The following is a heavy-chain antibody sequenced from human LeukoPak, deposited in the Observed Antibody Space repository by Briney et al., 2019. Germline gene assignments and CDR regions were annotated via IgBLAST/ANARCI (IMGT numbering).Heavy chain of an antibody. CDR2: IYPSTGST. D-gene: IGHD3-10*01. CDR3: ARDWRIALVRGVINVPGGMNV. J-gene: IGHJ6*02. CDR1: PSTFTTYY. V-gene: IGHV1-46*01. Sequence: ASVKVSCKSSPSTFTTYYIHWVRQAPGQGLEWIGMIYPSTGSTYYAQRFQGRVTMTRDTSTSTVYMELGSLTSDDTAVYYCARDWRIALVRGVINVPGGMNVWGQGTTVTVSS.